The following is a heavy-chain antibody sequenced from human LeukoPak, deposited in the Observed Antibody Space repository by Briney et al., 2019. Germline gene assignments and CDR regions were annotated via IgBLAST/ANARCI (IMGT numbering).Heavy chain of an antibody. CDR1: GFTFSSYS. D-gene: IGHD3-22*01. CDR2: ISSSSSYI. V-gene: IGHV3-21*01. CDR3: ARVNYDSSGYHRGAFDI. Sequence: GGSLRLSCAASGFTFSSYSMNWVRQAPGEGLEWVSSISSSSSYIYYADSVKGRFTISRDNAKNSLYLQMNSLRAEDTAVYYCARVNYDSSGYHRGAFDIWGQGTMVTVSS. J-gene: IGHJ3*02.